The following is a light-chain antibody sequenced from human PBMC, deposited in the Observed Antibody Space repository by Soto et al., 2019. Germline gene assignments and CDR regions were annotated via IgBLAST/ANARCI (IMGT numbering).Light chain of an antibody. V-gene: IGLV2-14*01. J-gene: IGLJ2*01. Sequence: QSALTQPASVSGSPGQSITISCTGTSSDVGGHNFVSWYQHHPGKAPKLMIYEVTNRPSGVSDRFSGSKSGNTASLTSSGLQAEDEADYDCNSYTSTFTWVFGGGTKVTVL. CDR2: EVT. CDR1: SSDVGGHNF. CDR3: NSYTSTFTWV.